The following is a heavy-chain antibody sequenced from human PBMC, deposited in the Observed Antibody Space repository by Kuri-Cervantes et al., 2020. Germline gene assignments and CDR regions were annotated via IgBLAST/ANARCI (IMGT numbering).Heavy chain of an antibody. V-gene: IGHV3-23*01. D-gene: IGHD1-26*01. J-gene: IGHJ3*02. Sequence: GESLKISCAASGFTFRSYAMTWVRQAPGKGLEWVSGISGSGVSTYYTDSVKGRFTISRDTSKNTLYLQMNSLRAEDTAVYYCAKELPEDAFDIWGQGTMVTVSS. CDR3: AKELPEDAFDI. CDR1: GFTFRSYA. CDR2: ISGSGVST.